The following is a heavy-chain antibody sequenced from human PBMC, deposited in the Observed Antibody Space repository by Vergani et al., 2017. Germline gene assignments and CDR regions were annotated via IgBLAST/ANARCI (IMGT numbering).Heavy chain of an antibody. J-gene: IGHJ4*02. CDR3: ARAGKGVGGYYYVH. CDR2: IKQDGSEK. V-gene: IGHV3-7*01. CDR1: GFTFSSYW. D-gene: IGHD3-22*01. Sequence: EVQLVESGGGLVQPGGSLRLSCAASGFTFSSYWMSWVRQAPGKGLEWVAHIKQDGSEKYYVDSVKGRFTISSDNAKTSLYLQMNSLRAEDTAVYYCARAGKGVGGYYYVHWGQGTLVTVSS.